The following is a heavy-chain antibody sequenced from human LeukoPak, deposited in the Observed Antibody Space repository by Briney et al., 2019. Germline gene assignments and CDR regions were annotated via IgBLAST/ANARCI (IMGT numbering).Heavy chain of an antibody. J-gene: IGHJ6*02. CDR3: ARDQTTLYGMDV. CDR1: GYTFTGYY. D-gene: IGHD4-11*01. Sequence: GASVKVSCKASGYTFTGYYMHWVRLAPGQGLEWMGWINPNSGGTNYAQKFQGRVTMTRDTSISTAYMELSRLRSDDTAVYYCARDQTTLYGMDVWGQGTTVTVSS. CDR2: INPNSGGT. V-gene: IGHV1-2*02.